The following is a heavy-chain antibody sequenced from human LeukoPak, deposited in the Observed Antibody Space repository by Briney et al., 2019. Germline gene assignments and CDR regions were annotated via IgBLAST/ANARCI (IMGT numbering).Heavy chain of an antibody. V-gene: IGHV3-9*01. Sequence: GRSLRLSCAASGFTFDDYAMHWVRQAPGKGLEWVSGISWNSGSIGYADSVKGRFTISRDNAKNSLYLQMNGLRAEDTALYYCARLYATGRYFDYWGQGTLVTVSS. CDR2: ISWNSGSI. CDR3: ARLYATGRYFDY. CDR1: GFTFDDYA. J-gene: IGHJ4*02. D-gene: IGHD2-8*01.